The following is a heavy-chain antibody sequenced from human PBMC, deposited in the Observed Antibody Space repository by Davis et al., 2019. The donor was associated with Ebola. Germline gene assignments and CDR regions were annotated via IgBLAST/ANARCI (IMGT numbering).Heavy chain of an antibody. Sequence: PSETLSLTCAISGDSFSGKSGAWNWIRQSPSRGLEWLGRTYYTSKWYNHYASSVKSRTTINPDTSKNQFTLQLTSVTPEDTALYYCARGWLRWGMDVWGEGTTVTV. CDR2: TYYTSKWYN. J-gene: IGHJ6*02. V-gene: IGHV6-1*01. CDR3: ARGWLRWGMDV. D-gene: IGHD4-23*01. CDR1: GDSFSGKSGA.